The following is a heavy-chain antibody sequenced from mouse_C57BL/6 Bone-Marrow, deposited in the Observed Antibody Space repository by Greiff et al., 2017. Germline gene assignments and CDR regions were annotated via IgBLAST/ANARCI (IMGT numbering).Heavy chain of an antibody. CDR3: TREGVSSREAWFAY. V-gene: IGHV5-9-1*02. CDR1: GFTFSSYA. D-gene: IGHD1-1*01. J-gene: IGHJ3*01. Sequence: EVHLVESGEGLVKPGGSLKLSCAASGFTFSSYAMSWVRQTPEKRLEWVAYISSGGDYIYYADTVKGRFTISRDNARNTLYLQMSRLKSEETAMYYCTREGVSSREAWFAYWGQGTLVTVSA. CDR2: ISSGGDYI.